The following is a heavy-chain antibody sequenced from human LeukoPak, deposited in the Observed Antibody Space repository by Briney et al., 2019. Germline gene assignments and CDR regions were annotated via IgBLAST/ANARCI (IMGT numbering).Heavy chain of an antibody. J-gene: IGHJ4*02. V-gene: IGHV4-59*01. CDR2: IYYSGST. Sequence: SETLSLTCTVSGGSISSYYWSWIRQPPGKGLEWIGYIYYSGSTNYNPSLKSRVNISVDTSKNQFSLKLSSVTAADTAVYYCARLKVWGSYRYPDYWGQGTLVTVSS. CDR3: ARLKVWGSYRYPDY. CDR1: GGSISSYY. D-gene: IGHD3-16*02.